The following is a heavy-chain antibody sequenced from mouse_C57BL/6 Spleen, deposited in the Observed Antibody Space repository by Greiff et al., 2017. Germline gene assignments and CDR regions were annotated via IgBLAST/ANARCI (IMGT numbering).Heavy chain of an antibody. V-gene: IGHV3-6*01. J-gene: IGHJ1*03. CDR1: GYSITSGYY. CDR3: ARGGNWYFDV. CDR2: ISYDGSN. Sequence: EVQLKESGPGLVKPSQSLSLTCSVTGYSITSGYYWNWIRQFPGNKLEWMGYISYDGSNNYNPSLKNRISITRDTSKNQFFLKLNSVTTEDTATYCCARGGNWYFDVWGTGTTVTGSS.